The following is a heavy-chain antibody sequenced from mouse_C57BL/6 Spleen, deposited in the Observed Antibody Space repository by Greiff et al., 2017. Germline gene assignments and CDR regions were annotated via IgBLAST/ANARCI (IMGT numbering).Heavy chain of an antibody. CDR3: ARYYGWYFDV. Sequence: EVMLVESGGGLVQPGGSLSLSCAASGFTFTDYYMSWVRPPPGKALEWLGFIRNKANGYTTEYSAYVKGRFTISRDNSQSILYLQMNALRAEDSATYYCARYYGWYFDVWGTGTTVTVSS. CDR2: IRNKANGYTT. J-gene: IGHJ1*03. CDR1: GFTFTDYY. V-gene: IGHV7-3*01. D-gene: IGHD1-1*01.